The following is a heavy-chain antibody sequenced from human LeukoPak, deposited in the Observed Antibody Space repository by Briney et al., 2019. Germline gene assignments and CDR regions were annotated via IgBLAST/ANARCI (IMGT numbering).Heavy chain of an antibody. CDR1: GFTFTNYA. D-gene: IGHD2-2*01. CDR2: ISGSGDST. V-gene: IGHV3-23*01. Sequence: GGSLRLSCAASGFTFTNYAMNWVRQAPGKGLEWVSGISGSGDSTHYADSAKGRFTISRDNSKNTLHLQMNSLRAEDTAVYFCAKNAALPYCTSTTCPIDPWGQGALVTVSS. CDR3: AKNAALPYCTSTTCPIDP. J-gene: IGHJ5*02.